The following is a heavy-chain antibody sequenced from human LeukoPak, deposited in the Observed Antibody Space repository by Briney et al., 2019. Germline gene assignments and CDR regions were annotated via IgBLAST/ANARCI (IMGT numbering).Heavy chain of an antibody. CDR3: AGGTPLTRY. Sequence: PSETLSLTCAVYGGSFSGYYWSWIRQPPGKGLEWIGEINHSGSTNYNPSIKSRVTISVDTSKNQFPLKLSSVTAADTAVYYCAGGTPLTRYWGQGTLVTVSS. V-gene: IGHV4-34*01. CDR2: INHSGST. J-gene: IGHJ4*02. CDR1: GGSFSGYY.